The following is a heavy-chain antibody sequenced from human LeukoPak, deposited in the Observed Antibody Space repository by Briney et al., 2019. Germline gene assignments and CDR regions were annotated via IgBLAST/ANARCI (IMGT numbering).Heavy chain of an antibody. V-gene: IGHV3-21*01. CDR3: ARGWFGELLNWFDP. D-gene: IGHD3-10*01. J-gene: IGHJ5*02. CDR2: ISSSSSYI. Sequence: GPLRLFCAESGLGFSSNTMKWARQDKGKGLEWVSSISSSSSYIYYADSVKGRFTISRDNAKNSLYLQMNSLRAEDTAVYYCARGWFGELLNWFDPWGQGTLVTVSS. CDR1: GLGFSSNT.